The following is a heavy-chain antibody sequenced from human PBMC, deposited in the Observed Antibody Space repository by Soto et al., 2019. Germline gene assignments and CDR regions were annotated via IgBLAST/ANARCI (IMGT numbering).Heavy chain of an antibody. CDR3: ASFREGYCYGWSYYYGMDV. Sequence: QVQLVQSGAEVKKPGASVKVSCKASGYTFTSYGFSWVRQAPGQGLEWMGWISAYNGNTNYAQKLQGRLTMTTDTSTSTAYMELRSLRSDDTAVYYCASFREGYCYGWSYYYGMDVWGQGTTVTVSS. V-gene: IGHV1-18*01. J-gene: IGHJ6*02. D-gene: IGHD5-18*01. CDR1: GYTFTSYG. CDR2: ISAYNGNT.